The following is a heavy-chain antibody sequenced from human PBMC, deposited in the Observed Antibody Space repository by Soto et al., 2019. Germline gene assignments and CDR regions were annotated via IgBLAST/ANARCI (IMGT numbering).Heavy chain of an antibody. Sequence: TLPLTCPVSGGSIRSYYWSWIRQPAGKGLEWLSLIDCHNDKRYSPSLKNRLTVTTGXXXXXVXLXMXXXXPVXTATYYCVHRRRDSGPHGDYWGQGILVTVSS. CDR2: IDCHNDK. D-gene: IGHD3-10*01. CDR3: VHRRRDSGPHGDY. V-gene: IGHV2-5*08. CDR1: GGSIRSYYW. J-gene: IGHJ4*02.